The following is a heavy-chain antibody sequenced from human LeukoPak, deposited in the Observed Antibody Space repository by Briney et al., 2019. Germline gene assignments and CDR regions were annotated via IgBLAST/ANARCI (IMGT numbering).Heavy chain of an antibody. CDR1: GFTFSNAW. D-gene: IGHD1-1*01. CDR2: IYSGGST. Sequence: GGSLRLSCAASGFTFSNAWMSWVRQAPGKGLEWVSVIYSGGSTYYADSVKGRFTISRDNSKNTLYLQMNSLRAEDTAVYYCARVEAPYGQLQYWGQGTLVTVSS. V-gene: IGHV3-66*01. CDR3: ARVEAPYGQLQY. J-gene: IGHJ4*02.